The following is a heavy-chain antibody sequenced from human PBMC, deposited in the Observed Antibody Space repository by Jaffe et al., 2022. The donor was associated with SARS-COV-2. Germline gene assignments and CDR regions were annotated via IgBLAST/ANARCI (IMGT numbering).Heavy chain of an antibody. D-gene: IGHD6-25*01. V-gene: IGHV3-33*01. CDR1: GFSFSSYG. CDR3: ARDSARGLVEMGTIRGFYFDY. Sequence: QVQLVESGGGVVQPGRSLRLSCAASGFSFSSYGMHWVRQAPGKGLEWVAIIWNDGSNKYYADSVKGRFTISRDNSNNMLYLQMNSLRAEDTAVYYCARDSARGLVEMGTIRGFYFDYWGQGTLVTVSS. J-gene: IGHJ4*02. CDR2: IWNDGSNK.